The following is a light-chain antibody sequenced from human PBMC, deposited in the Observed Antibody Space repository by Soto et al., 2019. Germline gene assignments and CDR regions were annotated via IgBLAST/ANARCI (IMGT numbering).Light chain of an antibody. CDR3: HQYATSPYT. CDR1: QSLSTVF. V-gene: IGKV3-20*01. CDR2: GTS. J-gene: IGKJ2*01. Sequence: DIVLTQSPGTLSLSPGEGATLSCRASQSLSTVFLAWYQQKPGQAPRLLIYGTSRKATGIPDRFSGSGSGTDVTLTISRLGPEDFAVYFCHQYATSPYTFGLGTKLEIK.